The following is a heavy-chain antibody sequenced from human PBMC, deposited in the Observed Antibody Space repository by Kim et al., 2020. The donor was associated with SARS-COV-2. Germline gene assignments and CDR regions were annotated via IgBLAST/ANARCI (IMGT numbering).Heavy chain of an antibody. CDR3: ARDLELWFGELFPV. V-gene: IGHV3-21*01. Sequence: GGSLRLSCAASGFTFSSYSMNWVRQAPGKGLEWVSSISSSSSYIYYADSVKGRFTISRDNAKNSLYLQMNSLRAEDTAVYYCARDLELWFGELFPVWGQGTLVTVSS. CDR1: GFTFSSYS. J-gene: IGHJ4*02. D-gene: IGHD3-10*01. CDR2: ISSSSSYI.